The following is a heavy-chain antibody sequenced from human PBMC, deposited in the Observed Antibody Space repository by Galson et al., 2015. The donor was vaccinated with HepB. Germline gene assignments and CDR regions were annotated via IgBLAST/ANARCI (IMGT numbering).Heavy chain of an antibody. D-gene: IGHD1-14*01. CDR1: GFTSSNYW. CDR2: VKQDGSEK. Sequence: SLRLSCAASGFTSSNYWMSWVRQAPGKGLGWVANVKQDGSEKYYVDSVKGRCTISRDNAKNSLYLQMNSLRAEDTAVYYCARINLGGAFDIWGQGTMVTVSS. V-gene: IGHV3-7*01. J-gene: IGHJ3*02. CDR3: ARINLGGAFDI.